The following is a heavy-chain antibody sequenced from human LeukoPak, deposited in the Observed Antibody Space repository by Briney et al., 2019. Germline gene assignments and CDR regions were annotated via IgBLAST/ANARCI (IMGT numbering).Heavy chain of an antibody. Sequence: SVKVSCKASGGTFSSYAISWVRQAPGQGLEWMGRIIPILGIANYAQKFQGRVTITADKSTSTAYMELSSLRSEDTAVYYCAGDKGITIFGVVTTSPFDYWGQGTLVTVSS. CDR2: IIPILGIA. D-gene: IGHD3-3*01. V-gene: IGHV1-69*04. CDR3: AGDKGITIFGVVTTSPFDY. J-gene: IGHJ4*02. CDR1: GGTFSSYA.